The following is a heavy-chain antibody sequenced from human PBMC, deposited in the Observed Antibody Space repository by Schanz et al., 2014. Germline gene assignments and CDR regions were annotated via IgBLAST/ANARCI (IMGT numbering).Heavy chain of an antibody. CDR2: ISTSNGNT. CDR1: GYTFTDYG. V-gene: IGHV1-18*01. J-gene: IGHJ3*02. CDR3: TRGGYSYALSAFDI. D-gene: IGHD5-18*01. Sequence: QVQVVQSGAEVKKPGASVKVSCKASGYTFTDYGVIWVRQAPGQGLEWMGWISTSNGNTNYIQKLQGRVTMTTDTSTSTVYMELSSLRSDDTALYYCTRGGYSYALSAFDIWGQGTMVTVSS.